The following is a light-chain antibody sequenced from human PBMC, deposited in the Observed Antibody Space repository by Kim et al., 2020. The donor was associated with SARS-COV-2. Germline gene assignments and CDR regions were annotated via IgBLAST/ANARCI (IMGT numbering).Light chain of an antibody. CDR1: QSVSSN. V-gene: IGKV3-15*01. J-gene: IGKJ1*01. CDR2: GAS. Sequence: VAPGERSTLSCRASQSVSSNLAWYQQKPGQAPRLLIYGASTRATGIPARFSGSGSGTEFTLTISSLQSEDFAVYYCQQYNNWPLTFGQGTKVDIK. CDR3: QQYNNWPLT.